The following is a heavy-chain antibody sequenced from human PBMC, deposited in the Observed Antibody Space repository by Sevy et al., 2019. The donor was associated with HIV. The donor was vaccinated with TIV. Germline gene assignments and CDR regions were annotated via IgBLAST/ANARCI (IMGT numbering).Heavy chain of an antibody. CDR1: GYTFTSYG. CDR3: ARDRGAITMVRGVIIRPSYFDY. V-gene: IGHV1-18*01. D-gene: IGHD3-10*01. CDR2: ISACNGNT. Sequence: ASVKVSCKASGYTFTSYGMSWVRQAPGQGLEWMGWISACNGNTNYAQKLQGRVTMTTDTSTCTAYMELRSLRSDDTAVYYCARDRGAITMVRGVIIRPSYFDYWGQGSLVTVSS. J-gene: IGHJ4*02.